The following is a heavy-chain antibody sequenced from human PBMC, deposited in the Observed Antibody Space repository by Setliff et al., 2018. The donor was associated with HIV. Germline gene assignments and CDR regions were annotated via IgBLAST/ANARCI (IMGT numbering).Heavy chain of an antibody. CDR3: AREIGWLFGWFDP. J-gene: IGHJ5*02. CDR1: GDSITSGGYS. Sequence: SETLSLTCTVSGDSITSGGYSWTWIRQPPGKALEWVGYIYYSGRTSHSGSTYYNPSVASRITISGDTSKNQFSLKLTSVTAADTAIYYCAREIGWLFGWFDPWGQGTPVTVSS. D-gene: IGHD3-22*01. CDR2: IYYSGRTSHSGST. V-gene: IGHV4-30-4*08.